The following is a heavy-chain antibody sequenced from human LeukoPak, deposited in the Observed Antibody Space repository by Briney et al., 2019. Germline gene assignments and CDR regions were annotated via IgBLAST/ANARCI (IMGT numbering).Heavy chain of an antibody. Sequence: PSETLSLTRTVSGGSISSSSYYWGWIRQPPGKGLEWIGSIYYSGSTNYNPSLKTRVTISVDTSKNQFSLKLTSVTAADTAVYYCARALPAAMFSFDYWGQGTLVTVSS. V-gene: IGHV4-39*07. CDR3: ARALPAAMFSFDY. J-gene: IGHJ4*02. CDR1: GGSISSSSYY. CDR2: IYYSGST. D-gene: IGHD2-2*01.